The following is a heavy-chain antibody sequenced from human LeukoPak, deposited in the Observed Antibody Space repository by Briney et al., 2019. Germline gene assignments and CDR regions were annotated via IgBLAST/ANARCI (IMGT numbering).Heavy chain of an antibody. V-gene: IGHV1-8*01. Sequence: ASVKVSCKASGYTFTSYDINWVRQATGQGLEWMGWMNPNSGNTGYAQKFQGRVTMTRNTSISTAYMELSSLRSEDTAVYYCATLRYYYYYMDVWGKGTTVTVSS. CDR1: GYTFTSYD. CDR2: MNPNSGNT. J-gene: IGHJ6*03. CDR3: ATLRYYYYYMDV.